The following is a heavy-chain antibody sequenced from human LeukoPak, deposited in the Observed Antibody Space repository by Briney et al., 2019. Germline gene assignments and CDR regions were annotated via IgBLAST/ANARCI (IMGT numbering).Heavy chain of an antibody. D-gene: IGHD2-21*01. CDR2: ISWDGGSR. V-gene: IGHV3-43*01. CDR3: VQGPYLDY. Sequence: QPGGSLRLSCAASGFTFDDYTMHWVRQAPGKGLEWVSLISWDGGSRYYADSVKGRFTISRDNAKNSLYLQMNSLRAEDTALYYCVQGPYLDYWGQGTLVTVSS. CDR1: GFTFDDYT. J-gene: IGHJ4*02.